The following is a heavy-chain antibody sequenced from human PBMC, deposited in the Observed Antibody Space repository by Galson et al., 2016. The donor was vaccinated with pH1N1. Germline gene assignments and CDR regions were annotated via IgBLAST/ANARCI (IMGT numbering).Heavy chain of an antibody. V-gene: IGHV1-8*01. CDR1: GYTFTDYD. D-gene: IGHD2-15*01. J-gene: IGHJ4*02. CDR2: MNPNNDNT. Sequence: VKVSCKASGYTFTDYDINWVRQGTGQGLEWMGWMNPNNDNTGYAQKFQGRVTMTRNTSISTAYMELSSLRSEDTAVYYCARGGYCSGGSCYDVFNYWGQGTLVTVS. CDR3: ARGGYCSGGSCYDVFNY.